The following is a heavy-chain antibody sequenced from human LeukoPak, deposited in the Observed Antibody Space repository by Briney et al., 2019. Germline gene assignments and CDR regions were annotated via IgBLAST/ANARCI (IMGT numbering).Heavy chain of an antibody. V-gene: IGHV3-23*01. CDR2: IISSGATT. Sequence: GGTLRLSCAASGFTFTHYGMNWVRQAPGKGLEWVSGIISSGATTYYADSVKGRFTISRDNSKNTLYLQMNSLRAEDTAVYYCARGVLRYFEWLLPFFDAFDIWGQGTMVTVSS. J-gene: IGHJ3*02. CDR3: ARGVLRYFEWLLPFFDAFDI. D-gene: IGHD3-9*01. CDR1: GFTFTHYG.